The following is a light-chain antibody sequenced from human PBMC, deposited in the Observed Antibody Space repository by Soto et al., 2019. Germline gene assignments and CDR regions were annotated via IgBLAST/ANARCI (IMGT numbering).Light chain of an antibody. CDR2: SND. J-gene: IGLJ2*01. Sequence: QSVLTQSPSLSATPGQRVSISCSGSSSNIGSNTVSWYQHVPGTAPKLLIYSNDQRPSAVPGRFSGSKSGSSASLAISGLQSDDEADYYCATWDDSFNVVFGGGTKVTVL. V-gene: IGLV1-44*01. CDR3: ATWDDSFNVV. CDR1: SSNIGSNT.